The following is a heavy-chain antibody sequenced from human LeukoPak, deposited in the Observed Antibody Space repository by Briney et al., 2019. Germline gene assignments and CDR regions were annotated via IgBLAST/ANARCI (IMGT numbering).Heavy chain of an antibody. J-gene: IGHJ3*01. CDR1: GGSISSSSYY. V-gene: IGHV4-39*01. CDR2: IYYSGST. Sequence: SETLSLTCTVSGGSISSSSYYWGWIRQPPGKGLEWIGSIYYSGSTYYNPSLKSRVTISVDTSKNQFSLKLSSVTAADTAVYYCASGNYFDSSGYGWGQGTMVTVSS. CDR3: ASGNYFDSSGYG. D-gene: IGHD3-22*01.